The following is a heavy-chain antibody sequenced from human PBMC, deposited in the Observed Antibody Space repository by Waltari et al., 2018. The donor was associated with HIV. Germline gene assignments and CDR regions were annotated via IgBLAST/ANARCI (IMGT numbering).Heavy chain of an antibody. CDR1: GSSISSDSF. J-gene: IGHJ4*02. CDR2: ISDSGAT. D-gene: IGHD3-10*01. V-gene: IGHV4-38-2*02. Sequence: QVQLQESGPGLVKPSETLSLTCVVSGSSISSDSFWVWIRQPPGKGLEWIGTISDSGATYYNPSLKSRVTILLDLSKNQFSLKLSSVTATDTAVYYCARDGGRGVRGIFDYWGQGTLVTVSS. CDR3: ARDGGRGVRGIFDY.